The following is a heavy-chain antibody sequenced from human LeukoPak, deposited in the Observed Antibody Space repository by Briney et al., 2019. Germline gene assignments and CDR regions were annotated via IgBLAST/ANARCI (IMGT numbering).Heavy chain of an antibody. J-gene: IGHJ6*03. CDR3: ARRSWYYYGSGAYMDV. D-gene: IGHD3-10*01. V-gene: IGHV4-34*01. Sequence: SETLSLTCAVYGGSFSGYYWSWIRQPPGKGLEWIGEINHSGSTNHNPSLKSRVTISVDTSKNQFSLKLSSVTAADTAVYYCARRSWYYYGSGAYMDVWGKGTTVTISS. CDR1: GGSFSGYY. CDR2: INHSGST.